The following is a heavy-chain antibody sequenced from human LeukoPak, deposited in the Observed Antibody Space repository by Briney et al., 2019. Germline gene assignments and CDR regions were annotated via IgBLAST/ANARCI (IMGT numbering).Heavy chain of an antibody. CDR2: IKSKTDGGTT. CDR1: GFTFSNAW. J-gene: IGHJ6*03. Sequence: GGSLRLSCAASGFTFSNAWMSWVRQAPGKGLEWVGRIKSKTDGGTTDYAAPVKGRFTISRDDSKNTLYLQMNSLKTEGTAVYYCTTGGSMQLWSTYYMDVWGKGTTVTVSS. D-gene: IGHD5-18*01. CDR3: TTGGSMQLWSTYYMDV. V-gene: IGHV3-15*01.